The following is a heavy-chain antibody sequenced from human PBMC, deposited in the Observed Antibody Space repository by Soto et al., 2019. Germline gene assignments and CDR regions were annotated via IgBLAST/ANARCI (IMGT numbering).Heavy chain of an antibody. CDR3: AASIFYYGLDV. V-gene: IGHV5-51*01. Sequence: GESLKISCKGSGYTFTNYWIGWVRQMPGKGLEWMGIIYPGDSDTKYNPSFQGQVTISADKSITTTYLQWSSLKASDTAIYYCAASIFYYGLDVWGQGTTVTVSS. CDR2: IYPGDSDT. CDR1: GYTFTNYW. J-gene: IGHJ6*02.